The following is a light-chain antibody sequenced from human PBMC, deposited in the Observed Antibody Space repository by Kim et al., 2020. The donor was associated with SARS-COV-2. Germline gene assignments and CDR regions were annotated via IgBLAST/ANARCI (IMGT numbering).Light chain of an antibody. CDR1: SPNIGNNY. CDR3: GTWDSSLSAWV. J-gene: IGLJ3*02. CDR2: DNN. V-gene: IGLV1-51*01. Sequence: GQKVTISCSGSSPNIGNNYVSWYQQLPGTAPKLLIYDNNKRPSGIPDRFSGSKSGTSATLGITGLQTGDEADYYCGTWDSSLSAWVFGGGTKLTVL.